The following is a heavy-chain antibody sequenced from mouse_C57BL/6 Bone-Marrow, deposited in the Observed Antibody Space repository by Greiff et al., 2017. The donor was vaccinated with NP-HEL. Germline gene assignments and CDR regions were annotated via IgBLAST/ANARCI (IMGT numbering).Heavy chain of an antibody. CDR3: ARREGITTVNY. CDR2: INPYNGGT. Sequence: VQLQQSGPVLVKPGASVKMSCKASGYTFTDYYMNWVKQSHGKSLEWIGVINPYNGGTSYNQKFKGKATLTVDKSSSTAYMELNSLTSEDSAVYYCARREGITTVNYWGQGTTLTVSS. CDR1: GYTFTDYY. D-gene: IGHD1-1*01. V-gene: IGHV1-19*01. J-gene: IGHJ2*01.